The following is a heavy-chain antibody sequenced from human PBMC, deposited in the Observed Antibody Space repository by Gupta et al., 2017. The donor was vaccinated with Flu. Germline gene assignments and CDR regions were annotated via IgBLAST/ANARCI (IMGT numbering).Heavy chain of an antibody. CDR1: GFTFSSYA. Sequence: EVQLLESGGGLVQPGGSLRLSCAASGFTFSSYAMSWVRQAPGKGLEWVSAISGSGGSTYYADSVKGRFTISRDNSKNTLYLQMNSLRAEDTAVYYCAKFPGRPPYSSGHNWFDPWGQGTLVTVSS. CDR3: AKFPGRPPYSSGHNWFDP. CDR2: ISGSGGST. V-gene: IGHV3-23*01. D-gene: IGHD6-19*01. J-gene: IGHJ5*02.